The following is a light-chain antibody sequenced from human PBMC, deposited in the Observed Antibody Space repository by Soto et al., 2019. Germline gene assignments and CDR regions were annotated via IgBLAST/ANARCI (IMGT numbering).Light chain of an antibody. J-gene: IGLJ2*01. CDR1: SSDVGTYNS. CDR3: VSYSDTTHVA. Sequence: QSVLTQPPSASGSPGQSVTISCTGTSSDVGTYNSVSWYQQYPGKAPKLMIHEVNKRPSGVPDRFSGSKSGNTASLTVSGLHTDDEADYYCVSYSDTTHVAIGGGTKLTVL. CDR2: EVN. V-gene: IGLV2-8*01.